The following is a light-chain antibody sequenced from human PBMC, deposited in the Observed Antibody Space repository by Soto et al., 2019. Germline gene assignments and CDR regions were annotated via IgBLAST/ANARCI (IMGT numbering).Light chain of an antibody. CDR2: GNS. CDR3: QSYDSSLSGWV. V-gene: IGLV1-40*01. Sequence: QSVVTQPPSVSGAPGQRVTFSCTGSSSSIGAGYDVHWYQQLPGTAPKLLIYGNSNRPSGVPDRFSGSKSGTSASLAITGLQAQDEADYYCQSYDSSLSGWVFGGGTKLTVL. J-gene: IGLJ3*02. CDR1: SSSIGAGYD.